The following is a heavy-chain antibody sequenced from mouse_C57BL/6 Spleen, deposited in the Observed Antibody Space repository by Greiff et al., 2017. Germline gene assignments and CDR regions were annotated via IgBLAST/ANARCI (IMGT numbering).Heavy chain of an antibody. CDR2: IYPGDGDT. CDR1: GYAFSSYW. CDR3: ARSNWDFYYFDY. D-gene: IGHD4-1*01. V-gene: IGHV1-80*01. J-gene: IGHJ2*01. Sequence: QVQLQQSGAELVKPGASVKISCKASGYAFSSYWMNWVKQRPGKGLEWIGQIYPGDGDTNYNGKFKGKATLTADKSSSTAYMQLSSLTSEDSAVYFCARSNWDFYYFDYWGQGTTLTVSS.